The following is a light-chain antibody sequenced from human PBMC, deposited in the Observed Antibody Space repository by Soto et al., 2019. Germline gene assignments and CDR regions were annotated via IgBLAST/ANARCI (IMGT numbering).Light chain of an antibody. CDR1: QSISSW. CDR2: DAS. J-gene: IGKJ1*01. V-gene: IGKV1-5*01. Sequence: DIQMTQSPSTLSASVGDRVTITCRASQSISSWLAWYQQKPGKAPKLLIYDASSLESGVPSRFSGSGSGTEFTLNISSLQPDDFATYYCQQYNSYVWTFGQGTKVEIK. CDR3: QQYNSYVWT.